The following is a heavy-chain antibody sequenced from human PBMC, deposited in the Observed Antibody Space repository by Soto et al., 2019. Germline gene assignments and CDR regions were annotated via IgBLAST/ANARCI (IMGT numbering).Heavy chain of an antibody. D-gene: IGHD3-3*02. CDR2: IFFSGNT. Sequence: PSQTLSLTCTLSGGSIISSYWSWIRQPAGKGLEPIGRIFFSGNTKYTPSLKRRVTMSVDTSKNQFSLNLRSMTGADTAVYYCARDWPFRGYNYYGMDVWGQGTTVTVSS. J-gene: IGHJ6*02. CDR1: GGSIISSY. CDR3: ARDWPFRGYNYYGMDV. V-gene: IGHV4-4*07.